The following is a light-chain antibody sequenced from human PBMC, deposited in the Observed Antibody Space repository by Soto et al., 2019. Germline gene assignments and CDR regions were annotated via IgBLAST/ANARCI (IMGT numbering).Light chain of an antibody. CDR2: DVS. J-gene: IGLJ1*01. CDR3: SSYTSSNTEV. CDR1: SSDVGAYNY. Sequence: QSALTQPASVSGSPGQSITISCTGTSSDVGAYNYVSWYQHHPGKAPKLIIYDVSDRPSGVSNRFSASKSCSTASLTISGLQAEDEAEYYCSSYTSSNTEVFGTGTKLTVL. V-gene: IGLV2-14*03.